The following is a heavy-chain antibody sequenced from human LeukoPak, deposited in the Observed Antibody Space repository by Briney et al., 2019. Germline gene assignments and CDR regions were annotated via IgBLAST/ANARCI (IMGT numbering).Heavy chain of an antibody. CDR2: ISWNSGSI. J-gene: IGHJ4*02. CDR3: AKASRIQLWSPFDY. V-gene: IGHV3-9*03. CDR1: GFTFDDYA. D-gene: IGHD5-18*01. Sequence: PGGSLRLSCAASGFTFDDYAMRWVRQAPGKGLEWVSGISWNSGSIGYADSVKGRFTISRDNAKNSLYLQMNSLRAEDMALYYCAKASRIQLWSPFDYWGQGTLVTVSS.